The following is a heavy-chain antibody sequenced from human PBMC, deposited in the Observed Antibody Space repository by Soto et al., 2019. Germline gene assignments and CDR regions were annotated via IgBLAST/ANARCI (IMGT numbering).Heavy chain of an antibody. CDR1: GGSISSGVYY. CDR2: IYYSGST. J-gene: IGHJ4*02. V-gene: IGHV4-31*03. CDR3: ARGLSSSSGADY. D-gene: IGHD6-6*01. Sequence: PSETLSLTCTVSGGSISSGVYYWSWIRQHPGKGLEWIGYIYYSGSTYYNPSLKSRVTISVGTSKNQFSLKLSSVTAADTAVYYCARGLSSSSGADYWGQGTLVTVSS.